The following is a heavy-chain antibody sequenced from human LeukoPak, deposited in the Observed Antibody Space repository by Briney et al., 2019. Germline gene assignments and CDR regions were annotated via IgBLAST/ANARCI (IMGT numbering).Heavy chain of an antibody. CDR3: ARDNGERLGPYYYYYGMDV. V-gene: IGHV3-21*01. CDR2: ISSSSSYI. D-gene: IGHD4-17*01. CDR1: GFTFSSYS. Sequence: PGGSLRLSCAASGFTFSSYSMNWVRQAPGKGLEWVSSISSSSSYIYYADSVKGRFTISRDNAKNSLYLQMNSLRAEDTAVYYCARDNGERLGPYYYYYGMDVWGQGTTVTVSS. J-gene: IGHJ6*02.